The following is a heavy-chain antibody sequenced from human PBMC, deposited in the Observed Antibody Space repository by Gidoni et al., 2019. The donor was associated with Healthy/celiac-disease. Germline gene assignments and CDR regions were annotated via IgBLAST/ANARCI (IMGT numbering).Heavy chain of an antibody. CDR2: INTNRGGT. CDR1: GYTFTGYY. Sequence: QVQLVQSGAEVKKPGASVKVSCKASGYTFTGYYMHWVRQAPGQGLEWMGRINTNRGGTNYAQKFQGRVTMTRDTSISTAYIELSRLRSDDTAVYYWARDVVGATDAVFDPWGQGTLVTVSS. J-gene: IGHJ5*02. V-gene: IGHV1-2*06. D-gene: IGHD1-26*01. CDR3: ARDVVGATDAVFDP.